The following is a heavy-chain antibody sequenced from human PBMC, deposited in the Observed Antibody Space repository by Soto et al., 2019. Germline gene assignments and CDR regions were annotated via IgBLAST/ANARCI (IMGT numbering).Heavy chain of an antibody. V-gene: IGHV1-18*04. CDR2: ISGYNADT. CDR3: ARDLRWSSGWAFDY. CDR1: GYIFTDYG. D-gene: IGHD6-19*01. J-gene: IGHJ4*02. Sequence: QSVQSGAEVKKPGASVRVSCKASGYIFTDYGISWVRQAPGQGLEWMGWISGYNADTSYAQRLQDRVKMTIDTSTRTAYMELRSLTSDDTAVYYCARDLRWSSGWAFDYWGQGTLVTVSS.